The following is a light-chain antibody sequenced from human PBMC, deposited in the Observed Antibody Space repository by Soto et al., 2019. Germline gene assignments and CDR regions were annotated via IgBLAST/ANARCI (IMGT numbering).Light chain of an antibody. Sequence: QSVLTQPRSVSGSPGQSVTISCTGTSSDVGYYNRVSWYQQPPGTAPKLLIYEVSNRPSGVPDRFSGSKSGNTASLTISGLQAEDEADYYCSLYTSSTFYVFGTGTKVTVL. V-gene: IGLV2-18*01. J-gene: IGLJ1*01. CDR1: SSDVGYYNR. CDR2: EVS. CDR3: SLYTSSTFYV.